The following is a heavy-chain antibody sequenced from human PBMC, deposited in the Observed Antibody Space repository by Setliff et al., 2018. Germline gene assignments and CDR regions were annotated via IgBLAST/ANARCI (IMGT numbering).Heavy chain of an antibody. Sequence: SETLSLTCTVSGGSISSGSYYWSWIRQPAGKGLEWIGRVYTSGSTNYNPSLNSRVTISLDTSKNQFSLKLSSVTAADTAVYYCARALGATITHFDYWGQGTLVTVSS. CDR2: VYTSGST. CDR1: GGSISSGSYY. CDR3: ARALGATITHFDY. V-gene: IGHV4-61*02. D-gene: IGHD1-26*01. J-gene: IGHJ4*02.